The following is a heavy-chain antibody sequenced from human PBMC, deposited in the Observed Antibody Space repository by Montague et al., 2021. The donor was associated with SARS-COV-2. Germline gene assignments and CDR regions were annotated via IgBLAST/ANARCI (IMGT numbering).Heavy chain of an antibody. V-gene: IGHV3-20*04. D-gene: IGHD2-21*02. CDR1: GFTFGDYG. Sequence: SLRLSCAASGFTFGDYGMSWVRQAPGKGLEWVSGINWNGGSTGYADSVKGRFTISRDNAKNSLYLQMNSLRAEDTALYYCARWMLGDLPSPRYYYYYYGMDVWGQGTTVTVSS. J-gene: IGHJ6*02. CDR2: INWNGGST. CDR3: ARWMLGDLPSPRYYYYYYGMDV.